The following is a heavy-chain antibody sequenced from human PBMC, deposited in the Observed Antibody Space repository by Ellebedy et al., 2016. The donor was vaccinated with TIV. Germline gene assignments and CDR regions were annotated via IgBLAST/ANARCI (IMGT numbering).Heavy chain of an antibody. Sequence: GESLKISCAASGSTFSRYAMHWVRQAPGKGLEWVAVISYDGSNYYYADSVKGRFTISRHKSKDTLYLQMNSLRADDTAVYYCARVKAYSAFDIWGQGTRVTVSS. CDR3: ARVKAYSAFDI. V-gene: IGHV3-30-3*01. J-gene: IGHJ3*02. CDR2: ISYDGSNY. D-gene: IGHD2-15*01. CDR1: GSTFSRYA.